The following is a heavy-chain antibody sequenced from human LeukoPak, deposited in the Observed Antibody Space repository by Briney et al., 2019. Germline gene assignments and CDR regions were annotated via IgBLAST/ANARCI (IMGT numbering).Heavy chain of an antibody. D-gene: IGHD5-12*01. CDR3: ARDPDYIVAATFDH. J-gene: IGHJ4*02. Sequence: PGGSLTLSCAASGLISGKDSMNWVRQAPGKGPEWVANINQDGSKKYYVDSVKGRFTISRDNAKNSLYLQMNSLRAEDTAVYYTARDPDYIVAATFDHGGQGTRVTVSS. CDR2: INQDGSKK. V-gene: IGHV3-7*01. CDR1: GLISGKDS.